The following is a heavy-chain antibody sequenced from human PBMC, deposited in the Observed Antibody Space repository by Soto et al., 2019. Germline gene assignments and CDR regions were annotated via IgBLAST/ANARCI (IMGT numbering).Heavy chain of an antibody. Sequence: PGGSLRLSCTASGFTFGDYAMSWFRQAPGKGLEWVGFIRSKAYGGTTEYAASVKGRFTISRDDSKSIAYLQMNSLKTEDTAVYYCTRVERITIFGVVIIGPGAFDIWGQGTMVTVS. J-gene: IGHJ3*02. CDR3: TRVERITIFGVVIIGPGAFDI. D-gene: IGHD3-3*01. V-gene: IGHV3-49*03. CDR1: GFTFGDYA. CDR2: IRSKAYGGTT.